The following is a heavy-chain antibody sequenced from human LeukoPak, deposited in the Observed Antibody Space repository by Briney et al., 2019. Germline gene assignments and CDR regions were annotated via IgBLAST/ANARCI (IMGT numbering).Heavy chain of an antibody. CDR2: ISAYNGNT. Sequence: ASVKVSCKASGYTFTGYYMHWVRQAPGQGLEWMGWISAYNGNTNYAQKLQGRVTMTTDTSTSTAYMELRSLRSDDTAVYYCARVFYSGSRQDYWGQGTLVTVSS. CDR3: ARVFYSGSRQDY. J-gene: IGHJ4*02. CDR1: GYTFTGYY. V-gene: IGHV1-18*04. D-gene: IGHD3-10*01.